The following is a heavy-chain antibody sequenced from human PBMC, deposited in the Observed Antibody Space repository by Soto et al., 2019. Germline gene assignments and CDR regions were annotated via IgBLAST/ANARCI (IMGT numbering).Heavy chain of an antibody. Sequence: ASVKVSCKASGYTFTSYAMHWVRQAPGQRLEWMGWINAGNGNTKYSQKFQGRVTITRDTSASTAYMELSSLRSDDTAVYYCARTIVAVPAALNWFDPWGQGTLVTVSS. CDR1: GYTFTSYA. CDR2: INAGNGNT. V-gene: IGHV1-3*01. CDR3: ARTIVAVPAALNWFDP. D-gene: IGHD2-2*01. J-gene: IGHJ5*02.